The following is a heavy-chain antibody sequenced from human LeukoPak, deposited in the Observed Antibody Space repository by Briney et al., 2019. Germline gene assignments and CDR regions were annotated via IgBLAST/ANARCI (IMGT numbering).Heavy chain of an antibody. CDR1: GFTFSSYA. CDR2: ISGSGGST. V-gene: IGHV3-23*01. CDR3: AKVHYYDFWSGYYYIDY. Sequence: PGGSLRLSCAASGFTFSSYAMSWVRQAPGKGLEWVSAISGSGGSTYYAGSVKGRFTISRDNSKNTLYLQMNSLRAEDTAVYYCAKVHYYDFWSGYYYIDYWGQGTLVTVSS. D-gene: IGHD3-3*01. J-gene: IGHJ4*02.